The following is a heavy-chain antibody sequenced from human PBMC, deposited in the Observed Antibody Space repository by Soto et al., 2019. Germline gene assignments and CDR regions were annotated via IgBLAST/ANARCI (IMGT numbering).Heavy chain of an antibody. V-gene: IGHV4-31*03. CDR3: ARRAGDRRGYPIYS. J-gene: IGHJ4*02. Sequence: QVHLQESGPGLVKPSETLSLTCTVSGASLSGGRSFWTWIRQPPGKGLEWIGYIYDSASTSYNASLKSRLFISGDSSKNQFSLTLTSVTAADTAVYYCARRAGDRRGYPIYSWCQGTLVTVSS. CDR2: IYDSAST. D-gene: IGHD3-22*01. CDR1: GASLSGGRSF.